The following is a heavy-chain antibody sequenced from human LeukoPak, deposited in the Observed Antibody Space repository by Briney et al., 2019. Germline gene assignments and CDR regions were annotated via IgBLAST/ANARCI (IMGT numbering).Heavy chain of an antibody. D-gene: IGHD1-26*01. CDR1: GFTFSSYW. Sequence: PGGSLRLSCAASGFTFSSYWMSWVRQAPGKGLEWVANIKQDGSEKYYVDSVKGRFTISRDNAKNSLYLQMNSLRAEDTAVYYCARGWGELLGEYFQHWGQGTLVTVSP. J-gene: IGHJ1*01. CDR3: ARGWGELLGEYFQH. CDR2: IKQDGSEK. V-gene: IGHV3-7*01.